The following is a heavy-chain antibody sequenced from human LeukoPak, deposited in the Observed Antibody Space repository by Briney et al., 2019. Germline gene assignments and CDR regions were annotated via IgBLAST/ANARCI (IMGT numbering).Heavy chain of an antibody. D-gene: IGHD2/OR15-2a*01. CDR3: ASPTGNYYFGLDS. CDR1: GGSISSSTYS. J-gene: IGHJ4*02. CDR2: IYHSGST. V-gene: IGHV4-39*01. Sequence: SETLSLTCTVSGGSISSSTYSWSWIRQPPEKGLEWIGNIYHSGSTYYSPSLKSRVTISVDTSQNQFSLTLSAVTTADTAVYYCASPTGNYYFGLDSWGQGTLVSVSS.